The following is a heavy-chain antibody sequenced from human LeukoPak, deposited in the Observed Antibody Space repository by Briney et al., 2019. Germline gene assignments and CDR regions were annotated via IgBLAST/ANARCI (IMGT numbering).Heavy chain of an antibody. D-gene: IGHD3-16*01. CDR2: INSDWSST. J-gene: IGHJ4*02. CDR1: GFTFSSYW. CDR3: VTFGIESYRLLDY. Sequence: GGSLRLSCAASGFTFSSYWMHWVRQAPGKGLVWVSRINSDWSSTSYADSVKGRFTISRDNAKNTLYLQMNSLRAEDTAVYYCVTFGIESYRLLDYWGQGTLVTVSS. V-gene: IGHV3-74*01.